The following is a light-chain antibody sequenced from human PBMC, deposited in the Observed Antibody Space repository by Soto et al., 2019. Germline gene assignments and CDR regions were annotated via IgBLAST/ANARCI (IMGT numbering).Light chain of an antibody. Sequence: SYELTQPPSVSVAPGQTARITCGGSNIGSKSVHWYQQKPGQAPVLVVYDNTDRPSGIPERLSGSNSGNTATLAISRVEAGDEADYYCQVWDTRSDHYVFGTGTKVTVL. CDR3: QVWDTRSDHYV. V-gene: IGLV3-21*02. CDR1: NIGSKS. CDR2: DNT. J-gene: IGLJ1*01.